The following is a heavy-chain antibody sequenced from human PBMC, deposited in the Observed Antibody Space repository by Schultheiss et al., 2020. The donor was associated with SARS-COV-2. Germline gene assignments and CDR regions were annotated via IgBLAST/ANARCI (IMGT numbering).Heavy chain of an antibody. V-gene: IGHV4-59*08. CDR3: ANSGWYKGYYFDY. Sequence: SETLSLTCAVYGGSFSGYYWSWIRQPPGKGLEWIGYIYYSGSTNYNPSLKSRVTISVDTSKNQFSLKLSSVTAADTAVYYCANSGWYKGYYFDYWGQGTLVTVAS. D-gene: IGHD6-19*01. J-gene: IGHJ4*02. CDR2: IYYSGST. CDR1: GGSFSGYY.